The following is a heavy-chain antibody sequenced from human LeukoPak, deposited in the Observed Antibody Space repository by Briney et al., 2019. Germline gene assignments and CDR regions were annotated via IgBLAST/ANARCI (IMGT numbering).Heavy chain of an antibody. V-gene: IGHV3-48*02. Sequence: GGSLRLSCAASGFTFSSYHVNWVRQAPGKGLEWVSYITSSSSTIYYADSVEGRFTISRDNAKNSLCLQMNSLRDEDTAVYYCARKGSGYWYFDLWGRGTLVTVSS. J-gene: IGHJ2*01. D-gene: IGHD3-22*01. CDR3: ARKGSGYWYFDL. CDR1: GFTFSSYH. CDR2: ITSSSSTI.